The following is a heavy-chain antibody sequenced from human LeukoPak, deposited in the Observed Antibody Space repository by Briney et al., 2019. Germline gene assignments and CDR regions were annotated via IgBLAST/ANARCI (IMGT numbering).Heavy chain of an antibody. J-gene: IGHJ4*02. CDR1: GYTFSGYY. Sequence: ASVKVSCKASGYTFSGYYMHWVRQAPGQGLEWMGCINPNSGDTYYAQNFQGRVTMTRDTSISTAYMELSRLRSDDTAVYYCARDRCSSTSCDSWGQGTLVTVSS. CDR2: INPNSGDT. D-gene: IGHD2-2*01. V-gene: IGHV1-2*02. CDR3: ARDRCSSTSCDS.